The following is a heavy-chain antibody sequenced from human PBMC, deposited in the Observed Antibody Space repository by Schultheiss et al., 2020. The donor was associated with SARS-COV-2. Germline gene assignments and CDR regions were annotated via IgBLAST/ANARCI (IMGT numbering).Heavy chain of an antibody. CDR2: MNPNSGNT. Sequence: ASVKVSCKASGYTFTSCDINWVRQATGQGLEWMGWMNPNSGNTGYAQKFQGRVTMTRDTSISTAYMELSRLRSDDTAVYYCARIDYGGYIEYWGQGTLVTVSS. J-gene: IGHJ4*02. CDR3: ARIDYGGYIEY. D-gene: IGHD4-23*01. CDR1: GYTFTSCD. V-gene: IGHV1-8*01.